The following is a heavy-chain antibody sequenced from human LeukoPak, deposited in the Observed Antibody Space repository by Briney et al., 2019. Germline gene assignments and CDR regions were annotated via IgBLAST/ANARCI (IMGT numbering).Heavy chain of an antibody. CDR3: ARGFHSSRRFFSPGAFDV. CDR2: ISGDSTKI. Sequence: GGSLRLSCAASGFNFGDYYMTWIRQAPGKGPEWLSFISGDSTKIYSPDSVKGRFTVSRDNSRNSLTLHMNSLTVDDTALYYCARGFHSSRRFFSPGAFDVWGRGTLVTVSS. D-gene: IGHD2-2*01. CDR1: GFNFGDYY. J-gene: IGHJ3*01. V-gene: IGHV3-11*04.